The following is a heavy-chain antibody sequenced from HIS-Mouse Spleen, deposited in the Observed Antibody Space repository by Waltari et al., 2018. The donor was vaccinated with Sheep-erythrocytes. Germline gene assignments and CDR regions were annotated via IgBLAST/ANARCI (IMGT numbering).Heavy chain of an antibody. CDR2: INHSGST. CDR1: GGSFSGYY. CDR3: ALSVDLAGAFDI. D-gene: IGHD6-19*01. Sequence: QVQLQQWGAGLLKPSETLSLTCAVYGGSFSGYYWSWIRQPPGKGLEWIGEINHSGSTSSNPSLKSRFTISVDTSKNQFSLKLSSVTAADTAVYYCALSVDLAGAFDIWGQGTMVTVSS. V-gene: IGHV4-34*01. J-gene: IGHJ3*02.